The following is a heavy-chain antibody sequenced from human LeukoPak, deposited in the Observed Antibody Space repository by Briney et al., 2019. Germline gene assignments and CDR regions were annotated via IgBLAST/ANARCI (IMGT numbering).Heavy chain of an antibody. D-gene: IGHD2-21*01. J-gene: IGHJ4*02. Sequence: ASVKVSCKASGYTFTNFGISWVRQAPGQGLEWMGWISGYNDNPNYAQKLKGRVTLTTDTSTSTAYMELRSLRYDDTAVYYCARDDSADWGQGTLVTVSS. CDR1: GYTFTNFG. V-gene: IGHV1-18*01. CDR3: ARDDSAD. CDR2: ISGYNDNP.